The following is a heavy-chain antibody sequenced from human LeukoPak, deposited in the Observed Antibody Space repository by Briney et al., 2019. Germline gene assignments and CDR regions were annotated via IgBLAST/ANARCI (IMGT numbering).Heavy chain of an antibody. J-gene: IGHJ4*02. CDR3: AGSGYSYGIDY. V-gene: IGHV4-59*08. CDR2: IYYSGST. Sequence: PSETLSLTCTVSGGSISSYYWSWIRQPPGKGLEWIGYIYYSGSTNYNPSLKSRVTISVDTSKNQFSLKLSSVTAADTAMYYCAGSGYSYGIDYWGQGTLVTVSS. D-gene: IGHD5-18*01. CDR1: GGSISSYY.